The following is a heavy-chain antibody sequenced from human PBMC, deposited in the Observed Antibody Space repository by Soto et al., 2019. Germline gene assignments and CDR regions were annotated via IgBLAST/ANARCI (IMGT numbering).Heavy chain of an antibody. V-gene: IGHV2-5*02. CDR2: LYWDDDK. D-gene: IGHD3-10*01. CDR3: AHNRLGSGSYSWYFEL. Sequence: QITLKESGPTLVKPTQTLTLTCTFSGFSLSTSGVGVGWIRQPPGKALEWLALLYWDDDKRYSPSLKSRLTITQATSKIXVVLTMTNLDPVDTATYYCAHNRLGSGSYSWYFELWGRGTLVTVSS. J-gene: IGHJ2*01. CDR1: GFSLSTSGVG.